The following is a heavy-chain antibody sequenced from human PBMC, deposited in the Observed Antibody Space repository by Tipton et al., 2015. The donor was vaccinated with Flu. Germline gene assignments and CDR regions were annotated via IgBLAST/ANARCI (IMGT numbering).Heavy chain of an antibody. Sequence: TLSLTCTVSGGSFSNYYWNWIRQPPGKGLEWIGYIFYTGDTSYNPSPKSRVTISTETSKNQFSLKLTSVTAADTAVYYCATLQAPPGPPSWGQGTLVTVSS. CDR2: IFYTGDT. J-gene: IGHJ5*02. D-gene: IGHD6-13*01. CDR1: GGSFSNYY. CDR3: ATLQAPPGPPS. V-gene: IGHV4-59*12.